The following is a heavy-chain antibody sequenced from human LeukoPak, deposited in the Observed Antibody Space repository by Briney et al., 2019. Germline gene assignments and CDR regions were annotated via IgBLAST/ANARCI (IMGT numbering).Heavy chain of an antibody. CDR3: AKDALTYYYDSSGYQVRAWFDP. Sequence: GGSLRLSCAASGFTFSSYAMHWVRQAPGKGLEWVALISYDGTNKYYADSVKGRFTTSRDNSKNTLYLHTNSLRAEDTAVYYCAKDALTYYYDSSGYQVRAWFDPWGQGTLVTVSS. J-gene: IGHJ5*02. CDR2: ISYDGTNK. V-gene: IGHV3-30*18. CDR1: GFTFSSYA. D-gene: IGHD3-22*01.